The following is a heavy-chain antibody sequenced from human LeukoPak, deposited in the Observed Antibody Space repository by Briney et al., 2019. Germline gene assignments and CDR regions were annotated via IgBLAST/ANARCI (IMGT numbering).Heavy chain of an antibody. CDR3: ARCGIGVPAAVNWFDP. CDR2: IYYSGST. Sequence: PSETLSLTCTVSGASISSYYWSWIRQPPGKGLEWIGYIYYSGSTNYNPSPKSRVTISVDTSKNQFSLKLSSVTAADTAVYYCARCGIGVPAAVNWFDPWGQGTLVTVSS. CDR1: GASISSYY. D-gene: IGHD2-2*01. J-gene: IGHJ5*02. V-gene: IGHV4-59*01.